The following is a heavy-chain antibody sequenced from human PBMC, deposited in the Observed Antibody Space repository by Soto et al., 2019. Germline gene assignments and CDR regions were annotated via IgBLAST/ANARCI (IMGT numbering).Heavy chain of an antibody. Sequence: GSLRLSCAASGFTFSSYAMSWVRQAPGKGLEWVSAISGSGGSTYYADSVKGRFTISRDNSKNTLYLQMNSLRAEDTAVYYCAKDREYYYDSSGYYYFDYWGQGTLVTVSS. V-gene: IGHV3-23*01. J-gene: IGHJ4*02. CDR3: AKDREYYYDSSGYYYFDY. CDR1: GFTFSSYA. D-gene: IGHD3-22*01. CDR2: ISGSGGST.